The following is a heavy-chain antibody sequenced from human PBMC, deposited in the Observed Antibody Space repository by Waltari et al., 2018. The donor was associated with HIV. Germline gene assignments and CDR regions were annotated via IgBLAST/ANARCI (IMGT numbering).Heavy chain of an antibody. CDR1: GFTFRSYA. CDR3: ARPRSSGWYYFDY. V-gene: IGHV3-30*01. CDR2: ISSDGSNK. Sequence: QVQLVESGGGVVQPGRSLRLSCAASGFTFRSYAMHWVRQAPGKGLEWMAVISSDGSNKYYADSVKGRFTVSRDNSYNTLSLQMNSLRAEDTAVYYCARPRSSGWYYFDYWGQGTLVTVSS. J-gene: IGHJ4*02. D-gene: IGHD6-19*01.